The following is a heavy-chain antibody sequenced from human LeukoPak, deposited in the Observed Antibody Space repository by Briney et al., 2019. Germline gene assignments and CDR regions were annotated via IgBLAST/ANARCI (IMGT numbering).Heavy chain of an antibody. D-gene: IGHD5-12*01. V-gene: IGHV4-39*01. J-gene: IGHJ4*02. Sequence: SETLSLTCTVSGGSISSSSYYWGWIRQPPGKGLEWIGSIYYSGSTYYNPSLKSRVTISVDTSKNQFSLKLSSVTAADTAVYYCARHVISDGYSGNFDYWGQGTLVTVSS. CDR3: ARHVISDGYSGNFDY. CDR1: GGSISSSSYY. CDR2: IYYSGST.